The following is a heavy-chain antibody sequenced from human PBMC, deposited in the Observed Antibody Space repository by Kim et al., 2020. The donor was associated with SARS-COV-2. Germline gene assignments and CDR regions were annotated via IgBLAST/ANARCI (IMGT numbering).Heavy chain of an antibody. D-gene: IGHD5-18*01. Sequence: GGSLRLSCTASRFIFSKAWMSWVRQAPGKGLEWVGHIKSKTDGGTADYAAPVKGRFTISRDDSENTMFLQMNSLKTEDTAMYYCTTGTWIQLWLADYWGQGTLVTVSS. CDR1: RFIFSKAW. J-gene: IGHJ4*02. V-gene: IGHV3-15*01. CDR3: TTGTWIQLWLADY. CDR2: IKSKTDGGTA.